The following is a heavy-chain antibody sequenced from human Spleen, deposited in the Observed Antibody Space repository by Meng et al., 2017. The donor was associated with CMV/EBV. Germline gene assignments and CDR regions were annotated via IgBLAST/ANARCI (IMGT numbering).Heavy chain of an antibody. CDR3: ARVGGVGTTRYFQH. CDR2: IIPFFGTA. CDR1: GGTFSGYA. D-gene: IGHD1-26*01. V-gene: IGHV1-69*05. Sequence: SVKVSCKASGGTFSGYAISWVRQAPGQGLEWMGEIIPFFGTANYAQKFQGRVTITTDESTSTVYMELRSLRSDDTAVYYCARVGGVGTTRYFQHWGQGTLVTVSS. J-gene: IGHJ1*01.